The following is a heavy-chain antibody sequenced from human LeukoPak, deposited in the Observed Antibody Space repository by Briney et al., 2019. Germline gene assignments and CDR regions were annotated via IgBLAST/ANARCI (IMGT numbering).Heavy chain of an antibody. CDR2: ISNSGRTT. CDR1: GFTFSSYE. Sequence: GGSLRLSCASSGFTFSSYEMNWVRQAPGKGLEWLSYISNSGRTTYYADSVKGRFTISRDHAKNSLYLQMNSLRAEDTAIYYCARGSLGFGYYMAVWGKGTTVTVSS. V-gene: IGHV3-48*03. CDR3: ARGSLGFGYYMAV. J-gene: IGHJ6*03. D-gene: IGHD3-16*01.